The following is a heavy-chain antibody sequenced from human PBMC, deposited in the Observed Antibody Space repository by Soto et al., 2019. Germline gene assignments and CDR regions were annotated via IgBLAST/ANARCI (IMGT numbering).Heavy chain of an antibody. CDR3: ARSEGYCSSTSCQNWFDP. Sequence: SVKVSCKASGGTFSSYAISWVRQAPGQGLEWMGGIIPIFGTANYAQKFQGRVTITADESTSTAYMELSSLRSEDTAVYYCARSEGYCSSTSCQNWFDPWGQGTLVTVSS. CDR2: IIPIFGTA. CDR1: GGTFSSYA. V-gene: IGHV1-69*13. J-gene: IGHJ5*02. D-gene: IGHD2-2*01.